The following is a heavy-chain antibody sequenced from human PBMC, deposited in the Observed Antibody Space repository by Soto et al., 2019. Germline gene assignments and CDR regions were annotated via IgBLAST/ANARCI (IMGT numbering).Heavy chain of an antibody. V-gene: IGHV4-39*01. CDR2: FYYSGST. Sequence: QLQLQESGPGLVKPSETLSLTCTVSGGSISSSSYDWGWIRQPPGEGLEWIGSFYYSGSTFYNPSLKSRVTISVDTTNYQFSLELSTVTAADTAVYYCARNWPGPPSYYYGLDVWGPGTTVTVSS. J-gene: IGHJ6*02. CDR3: ARNWPGPPSYYYGLDV. CDR1: GGSISSSSYD.